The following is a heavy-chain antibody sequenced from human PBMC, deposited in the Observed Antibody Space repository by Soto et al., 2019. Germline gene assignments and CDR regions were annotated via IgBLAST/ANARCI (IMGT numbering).Heavy chain of an antibody. CDR3: VRLWHATGPDVF. D-gene: IGHD1-1*01. V-gene: IGHV4-39*02. CDR1: GGPITNSNYY. CDR2: IFYDGST. Sequence: PSETLSLTCTVSGGPITNSNYYWGWIRQPPGKGLEWIGRIFYDGSTYYNPSLQSRVAISVDTSRNLFSLKLTSVTAAETAVYYCVRLWHATGPDVFWCHGSRVSVSS. J-gene: IGHJ4*01.